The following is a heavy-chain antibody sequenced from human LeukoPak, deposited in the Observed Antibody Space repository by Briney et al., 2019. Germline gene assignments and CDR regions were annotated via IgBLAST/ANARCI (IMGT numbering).Heavy chain of an antibody. D-gene: IGHD6-19*01. J-gene: IGHJ4*02. CDR2: INPSGGST. CDR3: ARDHVAGMTFDY. Sequence: GASVKVSCKASGYTFTSYYMHWVRQAPGQGLEWMGIINPSGGSTSYAQKFQGRVTMTRDTSTSTAYMELRSLRSDDTAVYYCARDHVAGMTFDYWGQGTLVTVSS. V-gene: IGHV1-46*01. CDR1: GYTFTSYY.